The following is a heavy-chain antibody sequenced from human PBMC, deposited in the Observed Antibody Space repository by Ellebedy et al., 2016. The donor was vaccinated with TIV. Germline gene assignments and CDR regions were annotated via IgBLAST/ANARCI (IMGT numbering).Heavy chain of an antibody. V-gene: IGHV4-59*11. J-gene: IGHJ3*01. D-gene: IGHD3/OR15-3a*01. Sequence: MPGGSLRLSCTLSGTSINSHYWNWIRQPPGKGLEWIAYMHFSGATNYNPSFKSRVTISGDTSKNQFSLKLTSVTAADTAVYYFARDPTGLDFAFDFWGQGTMCTVSS. CDR3: ARDPTGLDFAFDF. CDR2: MHFSGAT. CDR1: GTSINSHY.